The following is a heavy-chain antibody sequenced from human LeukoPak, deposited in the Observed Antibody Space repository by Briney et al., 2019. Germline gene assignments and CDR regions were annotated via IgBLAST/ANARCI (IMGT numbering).Heavy chain of an antibody. V-gene: IGHV3-30*02. D-gene: IGHD4-23*01. CDR3: AKDQATVVTPIFDY. Sequence: GGSLRLSCAASGFTFSSYGMHWVRQAPGKGLEWVAFIRYDGSNKYYADSVKGRFTISRDNSKNTLYLQMNSLRAEDTAVYYCAKDQATVVTPIFDYWGQGTLVTVSS. CDR2: IRYDGSNK. J-gene: IGHJ4*02. CDR1: GFTFSSYG.